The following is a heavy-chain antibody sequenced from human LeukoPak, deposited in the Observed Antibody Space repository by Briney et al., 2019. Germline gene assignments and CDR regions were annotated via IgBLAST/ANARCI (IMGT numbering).Heavy chain of an antibody. CDR3: ARYYSSTPPYYFDY. Sequence: PGASLRLSCAASGFTFSNYAMSWVRQPPGKGLEWIGEINHSGSTNYNPSLKSRVTISVDTSKNQFSLKLSSVTAADTAVYYCARYYSSTPPYYFDYWGQGTLVTVSS. V-gene: IGHV4-34*01. CDR2: INHSGST. CDR1: GFTFSNYA. D-gene: IGHD6-19*01. J-gene: IGHJ4*02.